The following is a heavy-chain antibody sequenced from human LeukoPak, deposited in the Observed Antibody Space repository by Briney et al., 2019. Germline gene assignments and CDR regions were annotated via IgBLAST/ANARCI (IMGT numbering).Heavy chain of an antibody. CDR3: AKRLTYSSGWEPFDY. CDR2: ISGSGGST. D-gene: IGHD6-19*01. J-gene: IGHJ4*02. V-gene: IGHV3-23*01. Sequence: GGSLRLXCAASGFTFSSYAMSWVRQAPGKGLEWVSAISGSGGSTYYADSVKGRFTISRDNSKNTLYLQMNSLRAEDTAVYYCAKRLTYSSGWEPFDYWGQGTLVTVSS. CDR1: GFTFSSYA.